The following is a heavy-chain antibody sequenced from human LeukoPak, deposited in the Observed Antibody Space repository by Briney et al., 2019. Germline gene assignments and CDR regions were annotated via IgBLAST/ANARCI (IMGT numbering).Heavy chain of an antibody. CDR2: IKHDGSEK. CDR3: ARVLGIVVVTVPYDY. D-gene: IGHD2-21*02. CDR1: GFIFSNYW. Sequence: GGSLRLSCAASGFIFSNYWMSWVRQAPGKGLEWVANIKHDGSEKYYVDSVKGRFTISRDNAKNSLYLQMNSLRAEDTAVYYCARVLGIVVVTVPYDYWGQGTLVTVSS. J-gene: IGHJ4*02. V-gene: IGHV3-7*03.